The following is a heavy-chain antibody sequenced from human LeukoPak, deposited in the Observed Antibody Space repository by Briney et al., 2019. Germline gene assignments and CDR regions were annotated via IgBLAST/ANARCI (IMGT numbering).Heavy chain of an antibody. D-gene: IGHD3-3*01. CDR2: ISSSSSYI. Sequence: PGGSLRLSCAASGFTFSSYSMNWVRQAPGKGLEWVSSISSSSSYIYYADSVKGRFTISRDNAKNSLYLQMNSLRAEDTAVYYCARVMVYDFWSGVIIRPFDYWGQGTLVTVSS. CDR1: GFTFSSYS. CDR3: ARVMVYDFWSGVIIRPFDY. V-gene: IGHV3-21*01. J-gene: IGHJ4*02.